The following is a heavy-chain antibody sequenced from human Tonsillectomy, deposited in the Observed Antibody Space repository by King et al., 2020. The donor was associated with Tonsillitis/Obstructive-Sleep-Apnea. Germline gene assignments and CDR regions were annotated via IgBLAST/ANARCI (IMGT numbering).Heavy chain of an antibody. CDR1: GFSLSVAVMG. J-gene: IGHJ6*03. V-gene: IGHV2-26*01. CDR2: IFSNDEK. Sequence: VTLKESGPVLVKPTETLTLTCTVSGFSLSVAVMGVSWIRQPPGKALEWLAHIFSNDEKSYSTFLKSRLTISKDTSKSQVVLTMTNVDPVDTATYYCVRLRPAAFFYYMDVWGKGTTVTVSS. CDR3: VRLRPAAFFYYMDV. D-gene: IGHD6-13*01.